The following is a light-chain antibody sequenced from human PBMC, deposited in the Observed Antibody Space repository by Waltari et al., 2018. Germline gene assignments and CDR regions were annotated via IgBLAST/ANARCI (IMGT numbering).Light chain of an antibody. CDR1: ESIRTY. J-gene: IGKJ1*01. Sequence: DIQMTQSPPSPSASVGDRVTITCRASESIRTYLNWYQHTAGRAPKLLIYATSSLQSGVPSRFSGSGSETDFTLTITSLQPEDFATYYCQQSYNMWAFGQGTKVEIK. V-gene: IGKV1-39*01. CDR3: QQSYNMWA. CDR2: ATS.